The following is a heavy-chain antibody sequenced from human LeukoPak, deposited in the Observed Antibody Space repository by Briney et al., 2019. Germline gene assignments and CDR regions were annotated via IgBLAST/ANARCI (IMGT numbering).Heavy chain of an antibody. D-gene: IGHD6-6*01. CDR1: GFTVSSNY. J-gene: IGHJ6*03. Sequence: HSGGSLRLSCAASGFTVSSNYMSWIRQAPGKGLEWVSAISGSGGSTYYADSVKGRFTISRDNSKNTLYLQMNSLRAEDTAVYYCAKDQQEQLVYYYYMDVWGKGTTVTVSS. CDR2: ISGSGGST. CDR3: AKDQQEQLVYYYYMDV. V-gene: IGHV3-23*01.